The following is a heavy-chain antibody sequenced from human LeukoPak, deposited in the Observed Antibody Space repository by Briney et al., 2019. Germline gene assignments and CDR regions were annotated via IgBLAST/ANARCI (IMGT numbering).Heavy chain of an antibody. V-gene: IGHV1-2*02. CDR1: GYTFTGCY. Sequence: ASVKVSCKASGYTFTGCYMHWVRQAPGQGLEWMGWINPNSGGTNYAQKFQGRVTMTRDTSISTAYMELSRLRSDDTAVNYCARDLNPDYYYGMDVWGQGTTVTVSS. D-gene: IGHD1-14*01. CDR2: INPNSGGT. J-gene: IGHJ6*02. CDR3: ARDLNPDYYYGMDV.